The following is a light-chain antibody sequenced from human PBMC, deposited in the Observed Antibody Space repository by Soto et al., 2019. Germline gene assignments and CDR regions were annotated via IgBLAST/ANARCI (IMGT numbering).Light chain of an antibody. CDR2: LAS. J-gene: IGKJ1*01. CDR3: KKKERIPPP. V-gene: IGKV4-1*01. Sequence: DIVMTQSPDSLAVSLGERATINCKSSQSVLYSPNNRNYLAWYQQNPSQPPNLLFYLASTRESGVPDRVIHSASGTYFTLTLSSLQAEDVSVYSFKKKERIPPPFGQGAKVEIK. CDR1: QSVLYSPNNRNY.